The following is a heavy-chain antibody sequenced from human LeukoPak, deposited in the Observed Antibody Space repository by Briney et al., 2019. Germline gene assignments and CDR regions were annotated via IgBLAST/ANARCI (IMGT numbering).Heavy chain of an antibody. J-gene: IGHJ4*02. Sequence: SVKVSCKVSGYTLTELSMHWVRQAPGKGLEWMGGIIPIFGTANYAQKFQGRVTITADESTSTAYMELSSLRSEDTAVYYCARGSRGYCSSTSCYMPDYWGQGTLVTVSS. CDR3: ARGSRGYCSSTSCYMPDY. V-gene: IGHV1-69*13. D-gene: IGHD2-2*02. CDR2: IIPIFGTA. CDR1: GYTLTELS.